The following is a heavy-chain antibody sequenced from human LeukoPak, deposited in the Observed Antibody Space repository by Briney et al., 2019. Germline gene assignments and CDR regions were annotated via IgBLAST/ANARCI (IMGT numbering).Heavy chain of an antibody. CDR2: ISYDGSNK. V-gene: IGHV3-30-3*01. D-gene: IGHD6-19*01. J-gene: IGHJ2*01. CDR1: GFTFSSYA. CDR3: ARDGYSSGWYPDWYFDL. Sequence: QPGGSLRLSCSASGFTFSSYAMHWVRQAPGKGLEWVAVISYDGSNKYYAGSVKGRFTISRDNSKNTLYLQMNSLRAEDTAVYYCARDGYSSGWYPDWYFDLWGRGTLVTVSS.